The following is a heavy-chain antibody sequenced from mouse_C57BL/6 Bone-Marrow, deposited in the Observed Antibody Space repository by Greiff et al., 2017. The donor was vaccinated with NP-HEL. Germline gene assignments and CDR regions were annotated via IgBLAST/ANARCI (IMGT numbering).Heavy chain of an antibody. D-gene: IGHD2-1*01. CDR2: ISSGGSYT. V-gene: IGHV5-6*01. Sequence: EVKLVESGGDLVKPGGSLKLSCAASGFTFSRYGMSWVRQTPDTRLEWVATISSGGSYTYYPDSVKGRFTISRDNAKNTLYLQMSSLKSEDTAMYYCARDGNYLDYWGQGTTLTVAS. J-gene: IGHJ2*01. CDR3: ARDGNYLDY. CDR1: GFTFSRYG.